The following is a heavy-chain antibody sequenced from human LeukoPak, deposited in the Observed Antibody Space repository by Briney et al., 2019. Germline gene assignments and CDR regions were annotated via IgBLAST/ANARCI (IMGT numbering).Heavy chain of an antibody. J-gene: IGHJ4*02. Sequence: GGSLRLSCAASGFTFSDYYMSWIRRAPGKGLEWVSYISSSGSTIYYADSAKGRFTISRDNAKNSLYLQMNSLRAEDTAVYYCARVVVVVPAAILQYFDYWGQGTLVTVSS. CDR2: ISSSGSTI. CDR3: ARVVVVVPAAILQYFDY. CDR1: GFTFSDYY. D-gene: IGHD2-2*01. V-gene: IGHV3-11*01.